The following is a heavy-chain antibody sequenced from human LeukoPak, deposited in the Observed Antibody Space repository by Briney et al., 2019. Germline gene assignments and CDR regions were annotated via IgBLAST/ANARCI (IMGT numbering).Heavy chain of an antibody. D-gene: IGHD4-17*01. J-gene: IGHJ4*02. CDR2: IYYSGST. CDR3: ARAAHDYGDYTRTFDY. CDR1: GGSISSYY. Sequence: SETLSLTCTVSGGSISSYYWSWIRQPPGKGLEWIGYIYYSGSTNYNPSLKSRVTISVDTSKNQFSLKLSSVTAADTAVYYCARAAHDYGDYTRTFDYWGQGTLVTVSS. V-gene: IGHV4-59*01.